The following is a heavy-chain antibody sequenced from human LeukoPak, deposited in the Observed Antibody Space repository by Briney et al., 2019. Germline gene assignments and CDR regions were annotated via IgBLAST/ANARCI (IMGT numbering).Heavy chain of an antibody. CDR1: GGSISSYY. CDR2: IYYSGST. Sequence: SETLSLTCTVSGGSISSYYWSWIRQPPGKGLEWIGYIYYSGSTNYNPSLKSRVTISVDTSKNQFSPKLSSVTAADTAVYYCARKLSSSWYEDAFDIWGQGTMVTVSS. CDR3: ARKLSSSWYEDAFDI. V-gene: IGHV4-59*01. J-gene: IGHJ3*02. D-gene: IGHD6-13*01.